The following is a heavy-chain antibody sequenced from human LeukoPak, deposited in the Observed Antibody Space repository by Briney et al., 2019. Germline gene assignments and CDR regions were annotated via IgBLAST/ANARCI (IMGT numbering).Heavy chain of an antibody. D-gene: IGHD3-10*01. CDR2: MNPNSGNT. CDR3: ARGTRGTPKVLWFGEDDTFDI. CDR1: GYTFTSYY. J-gene: IGHJ3*02. Sequence: ASVKVSCKASGYTFTSYYMHWVRQASGQGLEWMGWMNPNSGNTGYAQKFEGRVTITRNTSISTAYMELSSLRSEDTAVYYCARGTRGTPKVLWFGEDDTFDIWGQGTMVTVSS. V-gene: IGHV1-8*03.